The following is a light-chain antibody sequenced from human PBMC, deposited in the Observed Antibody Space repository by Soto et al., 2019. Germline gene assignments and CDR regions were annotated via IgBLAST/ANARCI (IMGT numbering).Light chain of an antibody. CDR3: ILYMGRGIPV. V-gene: IGLV8-61*01. Sequence: QTVVTQEPSLSVSPGGTVTLTCGLTSGSVSSTSYPSWYQQTPGQAPRTLIYNTDTRPSGVPDRFSGSILGNKAALTITGAQADDECDYYCILYMGRGIPVFGGGTKLTVL. CDR2: NTD. J-gene: IGLJ3*02. CDR1: SGSVSSTSY.